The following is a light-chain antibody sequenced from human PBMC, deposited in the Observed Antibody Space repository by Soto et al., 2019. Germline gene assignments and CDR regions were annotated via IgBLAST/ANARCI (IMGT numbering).Light chain of an antibody. CDR3: QQRSNWIT. CDR1: QIVNSY. Sequence: EIVLTQSPAPLSLSPGKRATLSCRASQIVNSYLAWYQQKPGQAPRLLIYDASNRATGIPARFSGSGSGTDFTLTISSLEAEDFAVYYCQQRSNWITFGQGTRLEIK. V-gene: IGKV3-11*01. CDR2: DAS. J-gene: IGKJ5*01.